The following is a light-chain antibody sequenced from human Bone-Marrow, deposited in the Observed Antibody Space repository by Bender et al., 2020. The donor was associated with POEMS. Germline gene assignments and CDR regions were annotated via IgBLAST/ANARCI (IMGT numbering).Light chain of an antibody. Sequence: QSVLTQPPSVSGAPGQRVTISCTGSNSNIGSGYDVHWYQQLPARAPKLLIYGNTNRPSGVPDRFSASTFGTSASLAITGLQADDEADYYCQSYDSSLSGSVVFGGGTKLTVL. CDR2: GNT. J-gene: IGLJ3*02. CDR3: QSYDSSLSGSVV. V-gene: IGLV1-40*01. CDR1: NSNIGSGYD.